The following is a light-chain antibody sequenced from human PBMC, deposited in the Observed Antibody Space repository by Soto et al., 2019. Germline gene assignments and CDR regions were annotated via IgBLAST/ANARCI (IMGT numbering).Light chain of an antibody. CDR3: QQRSNWPIT. Sequence: EIVLTPSPATLSLSPGERATLSCGASQNINRYLAWYHQKPGQPPRLLIYDASTRATGIPARFSGSGSGTDFTLTISSLEPEDFAVYYCQQRSNWPITFGQGTRLEIK. J-gene: IGKJ5*01. CDR1: QNINRY. V-gene: IGKV3-11*01. CDR2: DAS.